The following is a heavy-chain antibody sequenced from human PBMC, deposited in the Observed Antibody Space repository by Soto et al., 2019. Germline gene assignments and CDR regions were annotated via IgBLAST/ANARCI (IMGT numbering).Heavy chain of an antibody. CDR1: GGSISTYY. Sequence: PSETLSLTCSVTGGSISTYYWSWIRQPPGKGLEWIGYIYHSGNTNYNPSLKSRVTIFVDTSKNQFSLELTSVTAADTAVYYCAREGGGGTIAFDYWRQGTPATVSS. V-gene: IGHV4-59*01. D-gene: IGHD2-21*01. CDR3: AREGGGGTIAFDY. J-gene: IGHJ4*02. CDR2: IYHSGNT.